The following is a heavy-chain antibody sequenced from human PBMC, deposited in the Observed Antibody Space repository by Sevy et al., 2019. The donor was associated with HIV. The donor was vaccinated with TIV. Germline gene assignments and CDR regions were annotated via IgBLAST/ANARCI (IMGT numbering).Heavy chain of an antibody. CDR1: GFTFGDYA. Sequence: GGSLRLSCTASGFTFGDYAMSWFRQAPGKGLEWVGFIRSKAYGGTTEYAASVKGRFTISRDDSKSIAYLQMNSLKNEDTAVYYCTRDGGELLDYYYYYGMDVWGQGTTVTVSS. J-gene: IGHJ6*02. D-gene: IGHD1-26*01. V-gene: IGHV3-49*03. CDR3: TRDGGELLDYYYYYGMDV. CDR2: IRSKAYGGTT.